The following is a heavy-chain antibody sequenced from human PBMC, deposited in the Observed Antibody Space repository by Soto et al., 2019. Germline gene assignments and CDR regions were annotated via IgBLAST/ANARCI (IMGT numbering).Heavy chain of an antibody. J-gene: IGHJ6*02. CDR3: ARLRRDGYGWNYYYYGMDV. CDR1: GGSFSGYY. V-gene: IGHV4-34*01. Sequence: PSETLSLTCAVYGGSFSGYYWSGIRQPPGKGLEWIGEINHSGSTNYNPSLKSRVTISVDTSKNQFSLKLSSVTAADTAVYYYARLRRDGYGWNYYYYGMDVWGQGTTVTV. CDR2: INHSGST. D-gene: IGHD5-12*01.